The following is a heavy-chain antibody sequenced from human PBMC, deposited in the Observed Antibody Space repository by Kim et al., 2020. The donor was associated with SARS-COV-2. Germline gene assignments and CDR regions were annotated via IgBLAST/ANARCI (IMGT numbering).Heavy chain of an antibody. J-gene: IGHJ6*02. Sequence: GRFTISRDNAKNSLYLQMNSLRAEDTALYYCAKGMGIVRGVKGYYYGMDVWGQGTTVTVSS. V-gene: IGHV3-9*01. CDR3: AKGMGIVRGVKGYYYGMDV. D-gene: IGHD3-10*01.